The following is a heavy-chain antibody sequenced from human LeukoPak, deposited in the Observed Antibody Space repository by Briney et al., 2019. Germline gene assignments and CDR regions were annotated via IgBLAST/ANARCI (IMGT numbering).Heavy chain of an antibody. CDR2: IYGGGST. CDR1: GFTVSSNY. V-gene: IGHV3-53*01. Sequence: PGGSLRLSCAASGFTVSSNYMSWVRQAPGKGLEWVSVIYGGGSTYYADSVKGRFTISRDNSKNTLYLQMNSLRAEDTAVYYCARVGIAVAGGAFDIWGQGTMVTVSS. J-gene: IGHJ3*02. CDR3: ARVGIAVAGGAFDI. D-gene: IGHD6-19*01.